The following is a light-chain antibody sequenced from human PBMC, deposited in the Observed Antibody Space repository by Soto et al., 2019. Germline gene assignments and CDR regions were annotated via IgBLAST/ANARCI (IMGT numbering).Light chain of an antibody. CDR2: VAS. J-gene: IGKJ1*01. CDR3: QQYGGSRT. Sequence: EIVLTQSPGTLSLSPGERATLSCRASQSVSSNYLAWYQQKPGQAPRLLIYVASSRATGIPDRFSGSGSGTDFTLTISRLEPEDFAMYYCQQYGGSRTFGQGTKVEFK. V-gene: IGKV3-20*01. CDR1: QSVSSNY.